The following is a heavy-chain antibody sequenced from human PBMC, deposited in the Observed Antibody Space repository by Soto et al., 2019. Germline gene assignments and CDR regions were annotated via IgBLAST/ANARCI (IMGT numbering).Heavy chain of an antibody. D-gene: IGHD2-15*01. CDR2: INTDGSST. CDR1: GFTFSNYW. V-gene: IGHV3-74*01. Sequence: GGSLRLSCAASGFTFSNYWMHWVRQAPGKGLVWVSRINTDGSSTTYADSVQGRFTISRDNAKNTLSLQMNSLRAEDTAVYYCATAKLLLPWLFDYWGQGTLVTVSS. J-gene: IGHJ4*02. CDR3: ATAKLLLPWLFDY.